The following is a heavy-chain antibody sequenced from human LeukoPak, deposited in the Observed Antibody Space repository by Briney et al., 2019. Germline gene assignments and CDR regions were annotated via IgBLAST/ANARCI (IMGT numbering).Heavy chain of an antibody. CDR3: ARDLPAYCGGDCYDDPLDI. CDR1: GFTFSRYS. J-gene: IGHJ3*02. Sequence: GGSLRLSCAASGFTFSRYSMNWVRQAPGKGLEWISYIISSSSTIYYADSVKGRFTISRDNAKNSLYLQMNSLRAEDTAVYYCARDLPAYCGGDCYDDPLDIWGQGTVVTVSS. CDR2: IISSSSTI. D-gene: IGHD2-21*02. V-gene: IGHV3-48*01.